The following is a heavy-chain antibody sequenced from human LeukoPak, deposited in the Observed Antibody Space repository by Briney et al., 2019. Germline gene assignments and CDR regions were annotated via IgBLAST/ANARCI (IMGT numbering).Heavy chain of an antibody. Sequence: GGSLRLSCAASGFTFSSYGMHWVRQAPGKGLEWVAVIWYDGSNKYYADSVKGRFTISRDNSKNTLYLQMNSLRAEDTAVYYCARVSSSANYYGSGSYTDYWAREPWSPSPQ. CDR1: GFTFSSYG. CDR3: ARVSSSANYYGSGSYTDY. CDR2: IWYDGSNK. V-gene: IGHV3-33*01. J-gene: IGHJ4*02. D-gene: IGHD3-10*01.